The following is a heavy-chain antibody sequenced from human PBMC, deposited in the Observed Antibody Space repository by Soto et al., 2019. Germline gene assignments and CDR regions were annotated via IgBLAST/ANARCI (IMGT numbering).Heavy chain of an antibody. D-gene: IGHD3-22*01. J-gene: IGHJ6*02. Sequence: QVQLVQSGAEVKKPGSSVKVSCKASGGTFSSYTISWVRQAPGQGLEWMGSIIPILGIANYAQKFQGRVTITADKSTSTAYMELSSLRSEDTAVYYCARDGLDGLGKNYYYYGMDVWGQGTTVTVSS. CDR3: ARDGLDGLGKNYYYYGMDV. CDR1: GGTFSSYT. V-gene: IGHV1-69*08. CDR2: IIPILGIA.